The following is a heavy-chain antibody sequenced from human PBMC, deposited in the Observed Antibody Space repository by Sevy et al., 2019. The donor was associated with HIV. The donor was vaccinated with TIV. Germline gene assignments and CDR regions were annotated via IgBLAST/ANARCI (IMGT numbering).Heavy chain of an antibody. V-gene: IGHV4-59*02. CDR2: IHDNGRT. CDR1: GGSVNNYY. CDR3: ARIPDISGWPFDI. J-gene: IGHJ4*02. Sequence: SETLSLICTVSGGSVNNYYWTWIRQSPGKGLEWIAYIHDNGRTKYNPSLKSHVSISVDMSKNQFSLKLTSVTAAVTAVYYCARIPDISGWPFDIWGQGALVTVSS. D-gene: IGHD6-19*01.